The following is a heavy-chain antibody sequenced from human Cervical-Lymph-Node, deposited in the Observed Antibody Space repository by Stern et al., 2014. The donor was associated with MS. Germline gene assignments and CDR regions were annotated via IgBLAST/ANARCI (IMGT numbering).Heavy chain of an antibody. Sequence: QLVESGPEVKKPGTSVKVSCKASGFTFTSSAGQWVRQARGKRLEWIGWIVVGSGNTNYAQKFQERVTITRDMSTSTAYMELSSLRSEDTAVYYCAADQDYGDYGDLFDYWGQGTLVTVSS. J-gene: IGHJ4*02. D-gene: IGHD4-17*01. CDR1: GFTFTSSA. CDR2: IVVGSGNT. CDR3: AADQDYGDYGDLFDY. V-gene: IGHV1-58*01.